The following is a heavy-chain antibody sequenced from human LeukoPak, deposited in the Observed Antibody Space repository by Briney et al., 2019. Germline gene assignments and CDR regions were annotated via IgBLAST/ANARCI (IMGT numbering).Heavy chain of an antibody. Sequence: GGSLRLPCVGSGSTYTDYWMHWFRQAPGKGPVWVSRINPDGTIIDYADSVKGRFRISRDNAKNLLYLQMNALRADDTAVYYCAKDLSWNTADRWGQGILVTVPS. D-gene: IGHD5-18*01. V-gene: IGHV3-74*01. J-gene: IGHJ5*02. CDR2: INPDGTII. CDR1: GSTYTDYW. CDR3: AKDLSWNTADR.